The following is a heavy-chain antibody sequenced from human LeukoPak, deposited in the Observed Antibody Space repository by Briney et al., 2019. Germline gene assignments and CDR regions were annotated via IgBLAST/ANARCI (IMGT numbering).Heavy chain of an antibody. D-gene: IGHD3-10*01. V-gene: IGHV4-59*12. Sequence: SETLYLTCTVSGGSISSYYWSWIRQPPGKGLEWIGYIFYTGSTNYNPSLRSRVTISLDTSKNQFSLKLSSVTAADTAVYYCARLTMFRGVIYGTDWHSDLWGRGALVTVSS. CDR2: IFYTGST. J-gene: IGHJ2*01. CDR3: ARLTMFRGVIYGTDWHSDL. CDR1: GGSISSYY.